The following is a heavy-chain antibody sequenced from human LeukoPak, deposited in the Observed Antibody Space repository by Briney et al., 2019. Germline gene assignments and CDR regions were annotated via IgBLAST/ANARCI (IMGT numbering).Heavy chain of an antibody. CDR3: ARGPGYYGSGSYCNDFDY. J-gene: IGHJ4*02. CDR1: GGSFSGYY. Sequence: PSETLSLTCAVYGGSFSGYYWSWIRQPPGKGLEWIGEINHSGSTNYNPSLKSRVTISVDTSKNQFSLKLSSVTAADTAVYYCARGPGYYGSGSYCNDFDYWGQGTLVTVSS. V-gene: IGHV4-34*01. D-gene: IGHD3-10*01. CDR2: INHSGST.